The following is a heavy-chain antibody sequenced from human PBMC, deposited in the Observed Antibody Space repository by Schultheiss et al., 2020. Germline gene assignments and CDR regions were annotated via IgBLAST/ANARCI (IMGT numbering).Heavy chain of an antibody. V-gene: IGHV1-18*01. CDR2: ISAYNGNT. CDR1: GYTFTSYG. D-gene: IGHD1-1*01. J-gene: IGHJ6*02. CDR3: ARAAQFGTYYYYGMDV. Sequence: ASVKVSCKASGYTFTSYGISWVRQAPGQGLEWMGWISAYNGNTNYAQKFQGRVTMTRDTSTSTVYMELSSLRSEDTAVYYCARAAQFGTYYYYGMDVWGQGTTVTVSS.